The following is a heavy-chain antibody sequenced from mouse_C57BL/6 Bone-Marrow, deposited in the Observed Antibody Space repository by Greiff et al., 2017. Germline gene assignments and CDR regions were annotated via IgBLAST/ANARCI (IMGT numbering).Heavy chain of an antibody. J-gene: IGHJ3*01. Sequence: VKLVESGPGLVQPSQRLSITCTVSGFSLTSYGVHWVRQSPGKGLEWLGVIWSGGSTDYNAAFISRLSISKDNSKSHVFFKMNSLQAADTAIYYCARNRDYGSSDVAYWGQGTLVTVSA. CDR1: GFSLTSYG. CDR2: IWSGGST. CDR3: ARNRDYGSSDVAY. V-gene: IGHV2-2*01. D-gene: IGHD1-1*01.